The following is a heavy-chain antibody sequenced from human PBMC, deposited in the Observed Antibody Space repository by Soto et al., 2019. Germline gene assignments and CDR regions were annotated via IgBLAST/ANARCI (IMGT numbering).Heavy chain of an antibody. D-gene: IGHD6-13*01. CDR3: ARGGAYSSSWSGVVHDAFDI. J-gene: IGHJ3*02. CDR2: ISSSSSYT. Sequence: GGSLRLSCAASGFTFSDYYMSWIRQAPGKGLEWVSYISSSSSYTNYADSVKGRFTISRDNAKNSLYLQMNSLRAEDTAVYYCARGGAYSSSWSGVVHDAFDIWGQGTMVTVSS. V-gene: IGHV3-11*06. CDR1: GFTFSDYY.